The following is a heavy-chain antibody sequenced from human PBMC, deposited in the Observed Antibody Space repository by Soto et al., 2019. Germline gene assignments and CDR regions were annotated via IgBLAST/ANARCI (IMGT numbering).Heavy chain of an antibody. D-gene: IGHD1-26*01. CDR3: VKGGTSKFDP. Sequence: TSETLSLTCAVYGGSLRGYYWSWIRQPPGKGLEWIGEINHSGSTNYNPSLRSRVTLSVDTSKNQFSLKLSSVTAADTAVYYCVKGGTSKFDPWGQGTLVTVSS. CDR2: INHSGST. V-gene: IGHV4-34*01. CDR1: GGSLRGYY. J-gene: IGHJ5*02.